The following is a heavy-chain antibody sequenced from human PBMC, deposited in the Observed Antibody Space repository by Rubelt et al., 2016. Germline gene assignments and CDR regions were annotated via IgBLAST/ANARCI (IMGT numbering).Heavy chain of an antibody. V-gene: IGHV1-46*01. CDR1: GYTFTSYY. J-gene: IGHJ3*02. Sequence: QVQLVQSGAEVKKPGASVKVSCKASGYTFTSYYMHWVRQAPGQGLEWMGIINPSGGSTSCAQSFQGRVTMTMDTSTSTVYMELSSLRSEDTAVYYCAREGSSGDRSGFDIWGQGTMVTVSS. CDR2: INPSGGST. D-gene: IGHD3-22*01. CDR3: AREGSSGDRSGFDI.